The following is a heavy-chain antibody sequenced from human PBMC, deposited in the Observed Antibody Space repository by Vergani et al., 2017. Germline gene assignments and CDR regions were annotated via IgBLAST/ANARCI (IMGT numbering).Heavy chain of an antibody. CDR1: GFTFSSYG. CDR3: AKDHSYGCSGGSCYSRQTRHFDY. D-gene: IGHD2-15*01. Sequence: QVQLVESGGGVVQPGRSLRLSCAASGFTFSSYGMHWVRQAPGKGLEWVAVISYDGSNKYYADSVKGRFTISRDNSKNTLYLQMNSLRAEDTAVYYCAKDHSYGCSGGSCYSRQTRHFDYWGQGTLVTVSS. V-gene: IGHV3-30*18. J-gene: IGHJ4*02. CDR2: ISYDGSNK.